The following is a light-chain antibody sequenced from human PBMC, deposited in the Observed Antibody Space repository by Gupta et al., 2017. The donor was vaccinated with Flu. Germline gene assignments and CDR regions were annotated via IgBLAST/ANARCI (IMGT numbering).Light chain of an antibody. CDR2: KAS. CDR1: QSISSW. Sequence: DIQMTQSPSTLSASVGDRVTITCRASQSISSWLAWYQQKPGKAPKLLIYKASSLESGVPSRFSGSGSGTEFTLTISSLQPDDFATYYCQQDNIYPYTFGQGTKLEIK. J-gene: IGKJ2*01. V-gene: IGKV1-5*03. CDR3: QQDNIYPYT.